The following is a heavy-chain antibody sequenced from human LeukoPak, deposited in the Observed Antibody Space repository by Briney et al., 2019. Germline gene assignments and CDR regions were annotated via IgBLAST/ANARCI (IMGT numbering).Heavy chain of an antibody. J-gene: IGHJ4*02. CDR1: GFTVSSNY. D-gene: IGHD4-17*01. Sequence: GGSLRLSCAASGFTVSSNYMSWVRQAPGKGLEWVSVIYSGGSTYYADSVKGRFTISRDNAKKSLYLQMNSLRVEDTALYYCAKGFTTTVTTNFDYWGQGTLVTVSS. V-gene: IGHV3-53*05. CDR2: IYSGGST. CDR3: AKGFTTTVTTNFDY.